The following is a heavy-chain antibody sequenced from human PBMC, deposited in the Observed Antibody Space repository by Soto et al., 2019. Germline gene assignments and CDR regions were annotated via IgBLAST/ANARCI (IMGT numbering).Heavy chain of an antibody. Sequence: SDTLSLTCTVSGGSINSSSYYWGWIRQPPGKGLEWIGSIYYSGSTYYNPSLESRVTISVDTSKNQFSLKLSSVTAADTAVYYCARRLYYDSSGFEGGGMDVWGQGTTVT. CDR3: ARRLYYDSSGFEGGGMDV. CDR2: IYYSGST. D-gene: IGHD3-22*01. V-gene: IGHV4-39*01. CDR1: GGSINSSSYY. J-gene: IGHJ6*02.